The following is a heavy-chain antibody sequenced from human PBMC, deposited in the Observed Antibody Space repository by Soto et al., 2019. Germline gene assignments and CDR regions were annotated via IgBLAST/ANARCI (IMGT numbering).Heavy chain of an antibody. V-gene: IGHV4-59*01. CDR2: THYSGST. J-gene: IGHJ4*02. CDR3: ARAYGYYFDY. CDR1: GGSISSYY. Sequence: SETLSLTCTVSGGSISSYYWSWIRQPPGKGLEWIGYTHYSGSTNYNPSLKSRVTISVDTSKNQFSLKLSSVTAADTAVYYCARAYGYYFDYWGQGTLVTVSS. D-gene: IGHD3-10*01.